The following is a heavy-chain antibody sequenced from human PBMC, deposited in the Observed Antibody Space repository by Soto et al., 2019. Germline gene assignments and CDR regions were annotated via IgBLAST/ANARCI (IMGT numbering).Heavy chain of an antibody. CDR3: ARGAVVTARGRPRYGMDV. CDR2: IIPIFGTA. CDR1: GGTFSSYA. Sequence: SVKVSCKASGGTFSSYAISWVRQAPGQGLEWMGGIIPIFGTANYAQKFQGRVTITADESTSTAYMELSSLRSEDTAVYYCARGAVVTARGRPRYGMDVGGQGTTVTVSS. V-gene: IGHV1-69*13. J-gene: IGHJ6*02. D-gene: IGHD2-21*02.